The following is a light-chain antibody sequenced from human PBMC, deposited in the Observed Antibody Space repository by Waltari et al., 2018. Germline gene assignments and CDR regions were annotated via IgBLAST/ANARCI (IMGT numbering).Light chain of an antibody. CDR2: AAS. CDR3: QQYGSAYT. V-gene: IGKV3-20*01. J-gene: IGKJ2*01. CDR1: QSIRTN. Sequence: ELVLTQSPGTLSLSPGERATLSCRASQSIRTNLAWYQEKGGQAPRLLIYAASTRATGIPDRFSGSGSGTDFTLTISRLEPEDFAVYYCQQYGSAYTFGPGTKLDIK.